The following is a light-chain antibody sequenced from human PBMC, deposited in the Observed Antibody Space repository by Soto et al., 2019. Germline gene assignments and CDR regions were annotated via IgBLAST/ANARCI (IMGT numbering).Light chain of an antibody. V-gene: IGLV1-44*01. CDR2: NNN. CDR3: AAWDDSLTGRV. Sequence: QSVLTQPPSASGTPGQRVTISCSGSSSNIGNYTVNWYQQLPGTAPKLLIYNNNERPSGVPDRFSGSKSGTSASLAISGLQSEDEADYYCAAWDDSLTGRVFGGGTKLTVL. CDR1: SSNIGNYT. J-gene: IGLJ3*02.